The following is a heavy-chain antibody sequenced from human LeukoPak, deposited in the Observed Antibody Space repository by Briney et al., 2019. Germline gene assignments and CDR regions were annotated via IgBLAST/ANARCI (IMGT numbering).Heavy chain of an antibody. CDR3: ARERFDSKGYYLDAYDL. J-gene: IGHJ3*01. Sequence: GGSLRLSCSASGFNFSIYAMHWVRQGPSKGLEWVSLTWFDGSNENYAASVDGRFTISRDNSKNTVFLQMSSLRAEDTAVYFCARERFDSKGYYLDAYDLWGQGTTVTVSS. CDR1: GFNFSIYA. D-gene: IGHD3-22*01. V-gene: IGHV3-33*01. CDR2: TWFDGSNE.